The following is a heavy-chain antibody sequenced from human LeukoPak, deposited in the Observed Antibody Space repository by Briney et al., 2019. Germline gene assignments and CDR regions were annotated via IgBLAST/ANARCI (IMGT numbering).Heavy chain of an antibody. J-gene: IGHJ5*02. Sequence: GGSLRLSCAASGFNISKTYLMWARQGPGKRLEWVSVTYAGGASWYGDFVEGRFTISRDNSKNTVHLQMSGLRGDDTAIYYCARADSSKWWGLDPWGQGTLVTVAS. CDR1: GFNISKTY. V-gene: IGHV3-53*01. D-gene: IGHD2-21*02. CDR3: ARADSSKWWGLDP. CDR2: TYAGGAS.